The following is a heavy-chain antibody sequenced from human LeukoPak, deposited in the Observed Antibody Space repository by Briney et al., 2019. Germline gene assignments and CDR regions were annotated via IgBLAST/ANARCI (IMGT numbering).Heavy chain of an antibody. CDR3: AREMKYCSGGSSYFGASVGFDY. J-gene: IGHJ4*02. CDR2: IYTSGST. V-gene: IGHV4-61*02. CDR1: GGSISSGSYY. D-gene: IGHD2-15*01. Sequence: SQTLSLTCTASGGSISSGSYYWSWIRQTAGKGLEWIGRIYTSGSTNYNPSLKSRVTISVDTSKNQFSLKLSSVTAADTAVYYCAREMKYCSGGSSYFGASVGFDYWGQGTLVTVSS.